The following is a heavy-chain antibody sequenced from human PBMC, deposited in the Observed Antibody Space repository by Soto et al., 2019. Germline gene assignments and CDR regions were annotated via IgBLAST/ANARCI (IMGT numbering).Heavy chain of an antibody. CDR3: ARVHIAARDY. D-gene: IGHD6-6*01. Sequence: EVQLVESGGGLVKPGGSLRLSCAVSGFNFSAYTMSWVRQPPGKGLEWVATISSISTYIKYADSVKGRFTISGDNARNSLYLQMDSLRVEDTAVYYCARVHIAARDYWGQGTLVTVSS. J-gene: IGHJ4*02. CDR1: GFNFSAYT. V-gene: IGHV3-21*01. CDR2: ISSISTYI.